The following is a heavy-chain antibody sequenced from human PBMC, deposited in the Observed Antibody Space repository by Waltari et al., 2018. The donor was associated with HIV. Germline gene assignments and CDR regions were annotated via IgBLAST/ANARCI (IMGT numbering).Heavy chain of an antibody. CDR1: GFTFSNYG. D-gene: IGHD5-18*01. CDR2: SSGSDGTT. V-gene: IGHV3-23*01. J-gene: IGHJ4*02. CDR3: AKSKFDTAMFYFDY. Sequence: EVQLLESGGGLVQPGGSLRLSCAASGFTFSNYGMIWVRQAPGTGLECVSFSSGSDGTTYYADSVKGRFTISRDNSKNTLYVQMKSLRVEDTAVYYCAKSKFDTAMFYFDYWGQGALVTVSS.